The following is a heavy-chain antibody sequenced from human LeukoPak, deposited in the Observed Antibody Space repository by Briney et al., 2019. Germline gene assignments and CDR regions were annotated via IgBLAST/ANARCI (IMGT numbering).Heavy chain of an antibody. V-gene: IGHV3-48*02. J-gene: IGHJ3*02. Sequence: GGSLRLSCAASGFTFRSYSMNWVRQAPGKGLEWVSYIGHASSPISYADSAKGRFTISRDNAKNSLYLQMDSLRDEDTAVYYCARDEAYAFDIWGQGTMVTVSS. CDR1: GFTFRSYS. CDR3: ARDEAYAFDI. CDR2: IGHASSPI.